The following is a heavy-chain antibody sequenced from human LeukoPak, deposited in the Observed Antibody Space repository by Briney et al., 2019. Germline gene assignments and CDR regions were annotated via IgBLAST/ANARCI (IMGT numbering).Heavy chain of an antibody. CDR3: ARVSKYSSSWFNYFDY. V-gene: IGHV4-34*01. CDR2: INHSGST. J-gene: IGHJ4*02. CDR1: GGSFSGYY. D-gene: IGHD6-13*01. Sequence: PSETLSLTCAVYGGSFSGYYWSWTRQPPGKGLEWIGEINHSGSTNYNPSLKSRVTISVDTSKNQFSLKLSSVTAADTAVYYCARVSKYSSSWFNYFDYWGQGTLVTVSS.